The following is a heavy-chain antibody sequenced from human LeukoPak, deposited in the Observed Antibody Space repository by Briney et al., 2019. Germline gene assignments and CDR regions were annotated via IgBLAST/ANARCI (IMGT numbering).Heavy chain of an antibody. D-gene: IGHD6-19*01. Sequence: GLEWVANINQNGSDKYYVESVKGRFTISRDNAKNSLYLQMNGLRDEDTAVYYCARGAGWPNWGQGTLVTVS. CDR2: INQNGSDK. V-gene: IGHV3-7*01. CDR3: ARGAGWPN. J-gene: IGHJ4*02.